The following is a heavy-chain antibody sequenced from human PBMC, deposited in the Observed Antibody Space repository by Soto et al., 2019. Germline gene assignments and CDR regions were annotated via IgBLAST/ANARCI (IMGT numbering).Heavy chain of an antibody. J-gene: IGHJ6*02. Sequence: PGGSLRLSCTVSGFTFSNAWMTWVRQAPGKGLEWVGRIKSKTDDGTTDYAAPVKGRFTISRDDSRNTPYLQMNSLKTEDTAVYYCTTDSSSWAYYYYYGMDVWGQGTTVTVSS. CDR2: IKSKTDDGTT. CDR3: TTDSSSWAYYYYYGMDV. V-gene: IGHV3-15*01. D-gene: IGHD2-2*01. CDR1: GFTFSNAW.